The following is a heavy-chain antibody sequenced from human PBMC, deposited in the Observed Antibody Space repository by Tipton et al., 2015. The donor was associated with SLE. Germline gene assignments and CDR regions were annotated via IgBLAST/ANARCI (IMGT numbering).Heavy chain of an antibody. J-gene: IGHJ4*02. CDR3: ARALAAAGTYY. D-gene: IGHD6-13*01. CDR2: INSDGSST. Sequence: SLRLSCAASGFTFRSYWMHWVRQAPGKGLVWVSRINSDGSSTSYADSVKGRFTISRDNAKNTLYLQMNSLRAEDTAVYYCARALAAAGTYYWGQGTLVTVSS. V-gene: IGHV3-74*01. CDR1: GFTFRSYW.